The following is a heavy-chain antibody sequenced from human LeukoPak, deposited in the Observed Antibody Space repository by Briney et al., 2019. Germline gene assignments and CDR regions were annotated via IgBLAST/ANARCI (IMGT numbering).Heavy chain of an antibody. CDR3: ARERTYYYDSSGYHRAFDI. D-gene: IGHD3-22*01. CDR1: GYTFTSYY. J-gene: IGHJ3*02. CDR2: INPSGGST. V-gene: IGHV1-46*01. Sequence: ASVKVSRKASGYTFTSYYMHWVRQAPGQGLEWMGIINPSGGSTSYAQKFQGRVTMTRDTSTSTVYMELSSLRSEDTAVYYCARERTYYYDSSGYHRAFDIWGQGTMVTVSS.